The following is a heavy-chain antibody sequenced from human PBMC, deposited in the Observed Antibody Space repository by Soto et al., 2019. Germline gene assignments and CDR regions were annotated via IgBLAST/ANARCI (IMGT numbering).Heavy chain of an antibody. J-gene: IGHJ4*01. CDR3: ARSTYDSSTYYLDY. V-gene: IGHV4-30-4*01. CDR1: GASISGGDYY. CDR2: IYYTGNT. Sequence: QVQLQESGPGMVKPSQTLSLTCTVSGASISGGDYYWTWIRQPPGKGLEWIGSIYYTGNTYSNPYLERRLSISVDPSNNQFVLRLSSVTAPDAAIYYCARSTYDSSTYYLDYWGHGTLVTVSS. D-gene: IGHD3-22*01.